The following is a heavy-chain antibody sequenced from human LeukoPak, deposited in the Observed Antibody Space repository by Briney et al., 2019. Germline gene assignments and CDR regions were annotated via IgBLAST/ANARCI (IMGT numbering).Heavy chain of an antibody. V-gene: IGHV3-30*18. CDR1: GFTFNNYG. CDR2: ISDVGGNK. D-gene: IGHD6-19*01. Sequence: GGSLRLSCAASGFTFNNYGMHWVRQAPGKGLEWRALISDVGGNKYYADSSKGRFTISRDNSKNTLCLQMNSLRAEDMAVYYCAKDLGYWQWLGLDLWGEGTLVTASS. J-gene: IGHJ5*02. CDR3: AKDLGYWQWLGLDL.